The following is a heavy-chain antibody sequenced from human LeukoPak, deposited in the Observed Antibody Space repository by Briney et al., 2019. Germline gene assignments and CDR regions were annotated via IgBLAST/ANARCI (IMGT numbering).Heavy chain of an antibody. CDR3: ARGADGVSSNSRGWFDP. Sequence: GGSLRLSCAASGFTFSSYAMNWVRQAPGKGLEWVSSISGRSADIYYADSVRGRFTISRDNAKNSLYLQMNSLRAEDTAVYSCARGADGVSSNSRGWFDPWGQGTLVTVSS. V-gene: IGHV3-21*01. CDR1: GFTFSSYA. D-gene: IGHD2-15*01. J-gene: IGHJ5*02. CDR2: ISGRSADI.